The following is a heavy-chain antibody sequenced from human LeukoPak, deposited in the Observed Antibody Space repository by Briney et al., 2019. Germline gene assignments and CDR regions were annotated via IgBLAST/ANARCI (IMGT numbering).Heavy chain of an antibody. CDR2: ISGSGGST. J-gene: IGHJ4*02. Sequence: PGGSLRLSCVASGFTFNNYAMTWVRQAPGEGLEWVSAISGSGGSTYYADSVKGRFTISRDNSKNTLYLQMNSLRAEDTAVYYCARDWGAGDDYWGQGTLVTVSS. V-gene: IGHV3-23*01. D-gene: IGHD3-16*01. CDR3: ARDWGAGDDY. CDR1: GFTFNNYA.